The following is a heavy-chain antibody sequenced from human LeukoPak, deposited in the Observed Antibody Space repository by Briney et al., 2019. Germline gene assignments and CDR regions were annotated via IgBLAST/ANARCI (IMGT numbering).Heavy chain of an antibody. J-gene: IGHJ4*02. D-gene: IGHD3-10*01. CDR3: AKEGWYYYGSGSYYNPFDY. V-gene: IGHV3-30*18. CDR2: ISYDGSNK. Sequence: GGSLRLSCAASGFTFSSYGMHWVRQAPGKGLEWVAVISYDGSNKYYADSVKGRFTISRDNSKNTLYLQMNSLRAEDTAVYYCAKEGWYYYGSGSYYNPFDYWGQGTLVTVSS. CDR1: GFTFSSYG.